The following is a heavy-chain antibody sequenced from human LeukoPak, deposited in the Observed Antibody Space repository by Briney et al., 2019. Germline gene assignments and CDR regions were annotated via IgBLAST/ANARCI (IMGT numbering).Heavy chain of an antibody. V-gene: IGHV3-11*01. CDR3: ARDVRETLRYFDWLSERYGMDV. J-gene: IGHJ6*02. D-gene: IGHD3-9*01. CDR1: GFTFSDYY. CDR2: ISSSGSTI. Sequence: GGSLRLSCAASGFTFSDYYMSWIRQAPGKGLEWASYISSSGSTIYYADSVKGRFTISRDNAKNSLYLQMNSLRAEDTAVYYCARDVRETLRYFDWLSERYGMDVWGQGTTVTVSS.